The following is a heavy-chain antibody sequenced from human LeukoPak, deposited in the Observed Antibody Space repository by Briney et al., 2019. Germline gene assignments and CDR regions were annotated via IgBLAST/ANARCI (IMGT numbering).Heavy chain of an antibody. J-gene: IGHJ4*02. CDR2: ISAYNGNT. Sequence: ASVTVSCKASGYTFTSYGISWVRQAPGQGLEWMGWISAYNGNTNYAQKLQGRVTMTTDTSTSAAYMELRSLRSDDTAVYYCARDGGIPSSRVVYFDYWGQGTLVTVSS. D-gene: IGHD6-13*01. CDR1: GYTFTSYG. V-gene: IGHV1-18*01. CDR3: ARDGGIPSSRVVYFDY.